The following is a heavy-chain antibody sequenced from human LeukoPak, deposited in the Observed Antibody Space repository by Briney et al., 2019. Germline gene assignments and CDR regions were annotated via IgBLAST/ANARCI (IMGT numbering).Heavy chain of an antibody. J-gene: IGHJ6*03. Sequence: GGSLRLSCAASGFAFINSGMHWVRQAPGRGLQWVAFIRYDGSNTYYADSVKGRFIISRDNSKNNVYLQMNSLRVEDTAVYYCAKDWGSDIYYFYMDVWGKGTTVTVSS. V-gene: IGHV3-30*02. D-gene: IGHD3-16*01. CDR2: IRYDGSNT. CDR3: AKDWGSDIYYFYMDV. CDR1: GFAFINSG.